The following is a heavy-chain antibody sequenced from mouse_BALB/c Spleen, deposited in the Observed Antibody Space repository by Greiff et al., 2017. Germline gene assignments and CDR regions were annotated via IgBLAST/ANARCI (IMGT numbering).Heavy chain of an antibody. CDR1: GFSLTSYG. CDR2: IWAGGST. CDR3: ASYYRYDRGNAMDY. V-gene: IGHV2-9*02. D-gene: IGHD2-14*01. Sequence: VQRVESGPGLVAPSQSLSITCTVSGFSLTSYGVHWVRQPPGKGLEWLGVIWAGGSTNYNSALMSRLSISKDNSKSQVFLKMNSLQTDDTAMYYCASYYRYDRGNAMDYWGQGTSVTVSS. J-gene: IGHJ4*01.